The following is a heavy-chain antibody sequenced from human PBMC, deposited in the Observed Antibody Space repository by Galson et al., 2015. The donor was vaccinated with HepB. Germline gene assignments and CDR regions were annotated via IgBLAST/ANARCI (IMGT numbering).Heavy chain of an antibody. J-gene: IGHJ4*02. V-gene: IGHV1-46*03. D-gene: IGHD3-22*01. Sequence: SVKVSCKASGYTFISYHIHWVRQAPGQGLEWMERINPYGGSTTYAHKFQGRLTVTSDTSTSTVYMELSSLRSDDTAVYYCARAHYYDTTAYFNGDYYFDYWGQGTLVTVSS. CDR3: ARAHYYDTTAYFNGDYYFDY. CDR2: INPYGGST. CDR1: GYTFISYH.